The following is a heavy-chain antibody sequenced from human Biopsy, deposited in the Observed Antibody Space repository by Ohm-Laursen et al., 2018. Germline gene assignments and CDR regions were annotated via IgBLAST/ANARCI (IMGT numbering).Heavy chain of an antibody. CDR1: GDSINSSY. CDR3: ARRGSGGRPFDY. V-gene: IGHV4-59*08. CDR2: ISNSGNT. Sequence: SDTLSLTCAVSGDSINSSYWSWIRQPPGKGLEWIGFISNSGNTNYNPSLKSRVTISVDTSKNQISLKLDSVTVADTAVFYCARRGSGGRPFDYWGQGSLVTVSS. J-gene: IGHJ4*02. D-gene: IGHD2-15*01.